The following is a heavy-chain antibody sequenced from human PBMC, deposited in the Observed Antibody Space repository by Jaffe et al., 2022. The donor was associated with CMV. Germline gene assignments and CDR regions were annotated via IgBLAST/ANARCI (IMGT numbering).Heavy chain of an antibody. CDR1: GFTFSSYD. CDR2: IGTAGDT. D-gene: IGHD3-16*02. Sequence: EVQLVESGGGLVQPGGSLRLSCAASGFTFSSYDMHWVRQATGKGLEWVSAIGTAGDTYYPGSVKGRFTISRENAKNSLYLQMNSLRAGDTAVYYCARARYDENYYYYGMDVWGQGTTVTVSS. CDR3: ARARYDENYYYYGMDV. V-gene: IGHV3-13*01. J-gene: IGHJ6*02.